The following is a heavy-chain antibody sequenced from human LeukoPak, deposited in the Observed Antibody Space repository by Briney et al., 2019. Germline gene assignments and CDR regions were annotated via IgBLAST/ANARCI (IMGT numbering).Heavy chain of an antibody. Sequence: PGGPLRLSCAASGFTFTSYAMNWVRQAPGKGPEWVSYIGRSGITTYYADSVRGRFTISRDNSKNTVDLQINNLRAEDTAIYYCAKDGLYSSSSPNYFDTWGQGTLVIVSS. CDR1: GFTFTSYA. J-gene: IGHJ5*02. D-gene: IGHD6-6*01. V-gene: IGHV3-23*01. CDR2: IGRSGITT. CDR3: AKDGLYSSSSPNYFDT.